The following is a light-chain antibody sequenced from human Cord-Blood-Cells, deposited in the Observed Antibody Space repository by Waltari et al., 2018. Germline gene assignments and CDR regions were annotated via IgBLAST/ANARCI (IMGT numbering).Light chain of an antibody. CDR3: QVWDSSSDHVV. CDR2: DAS. Sequence: SYVLTQPPSVSVAPGKTARNTCGGNNIGSKSVHWYQQKPGQAPVLVVYDASDRPSGIPERFSGSNSGNTATLTISRVEAGDEADYYCQVWDSSSDHVVFGGGTKLTVL. J-gene: IGLJ2*01. V-gene: IGLV3-21*03. CDR1: NIGSKS.